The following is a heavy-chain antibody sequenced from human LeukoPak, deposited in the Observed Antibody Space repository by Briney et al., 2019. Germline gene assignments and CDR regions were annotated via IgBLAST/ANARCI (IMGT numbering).Heavy chain of an antibody. J-gene: IGHJ4*02. Sequence: PGGSLRLSCAASGFTFSSYSMNWVRQAPGKGLEWVSSISSSSYIYYADSVKGRFTISRDNAKNSLYLQMNSLRAEDTAVYYCARDRVLRGVIEYWGQGTLVTVSS. D-gene: IGHD3-10*01. CDR1: GFTFSSYS. CDR3: ARDRVLRGVIEY. V-gene: IGHV3-21*01. CDR2: ISSSSYI.